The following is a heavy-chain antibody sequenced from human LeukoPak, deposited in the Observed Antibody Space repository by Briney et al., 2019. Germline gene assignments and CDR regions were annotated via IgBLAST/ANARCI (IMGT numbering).Heavy chain of an antibody. V-gene: IGHV4-34*01. J-gene: IGHJ4*02. CDR1: GGSFSGYY. Sequence: PSETLSVTCAVYGGSFSGYYWSWIRQPPGKGLEWIGEINHSGSTNYNPSLKSRVTISVDTSKNQFSLKLSSVTAADTAVYYCASSSGYYSSFGYFDYWGQGTLVTVSS. D-gene: IGHD3-22*01. CDR2: INHSGST. CDR3: ASSSGYYSSFGYFDY.